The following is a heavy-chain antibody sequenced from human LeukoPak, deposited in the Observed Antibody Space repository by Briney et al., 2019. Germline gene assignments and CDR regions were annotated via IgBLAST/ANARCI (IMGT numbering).Heavy chain of an antibody. D-gene: IGHD5-18*01. Sequence: GRSLRLSCAASGFTFDDYAMHWVRQAPGKGLEWVSGISWNGGSIGYADSVKGRFTISRDNAKNSLYLQMNSLRAEDTALYYCAKEDTATSHDYYYGMDVWGQGTTVTVSS. CDR1: GFTFDDYA. CDR3: AKEDTATSHDYYYGMDV. J-gene: IGHJ6*02. V-gene: IGHV3-9*01. CDR2: ISWNGGSI.